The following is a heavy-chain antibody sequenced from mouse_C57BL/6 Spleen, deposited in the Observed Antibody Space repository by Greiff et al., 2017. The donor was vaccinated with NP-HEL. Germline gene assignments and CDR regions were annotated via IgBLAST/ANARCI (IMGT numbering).Heavy chain of an antibody. V-gene: IGHV1-53*01. Sequence: VQLQQSGTELVKPGASVKLSCKASGYTFTSYWMHWVKQRPGQGLEWIGNINPSNGGTNYNEKFKSKATLTVDKSSSTAYMQLSSLTSEDSAVYYCARSSPYYSNYYFDYWGQGTTLTVSS. CDR2: INPSNGGT. CDR1: GYTFTSYW. J-gene: IGHJ2*01. CDR3: ARSSPYYSNYYFDY. D-gene: IGHD2-5*01.